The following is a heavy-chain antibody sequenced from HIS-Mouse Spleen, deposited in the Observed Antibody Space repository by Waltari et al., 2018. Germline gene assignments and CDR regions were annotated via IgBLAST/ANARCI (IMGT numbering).Heavy chain of an antibody. D-gene: IGHD6-13*01. J-gene: IGHJ2*01. CDR2: IYYSGIT. Sequence: QLQLQESGPGLVKPSETLSLTCTVSGGSISSSSYYWGWIRQPPGKGLELIGSIYYSGITYNSPSLKGRVTISVDTSKNQFSLKLSSVTAADTAVYYCAREIPYSSSWYDWYFDLWGRGTLVTVSS. CDR1: GGSISSSSYY. CDR3: AREIPYSSSWYDWYFDL. V-gene: IGHV4-39*07.